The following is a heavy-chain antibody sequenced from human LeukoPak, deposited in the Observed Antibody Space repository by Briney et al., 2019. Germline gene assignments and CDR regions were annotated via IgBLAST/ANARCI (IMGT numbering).Heavy chain of an antibody. CDR3: ARVGYCSSTSCYTDSWFDP. V-gene: IGHV4-59*01. J-gene: IGHJ5*02. CDR1: GGSISSYY. CDR2: IYYSGST. Sequence: SETLSLTSTVSGGSISSYYWSWIRQPPGKGLEWIGYIYYSGSTNYNPSLKSRVTISVDTSKNQFSLKLSSVTAADTAVYYCARVGYCSSTSCYTDSWFDPWGQGTLVTVSS. D-gene: IGHD2-2*02.